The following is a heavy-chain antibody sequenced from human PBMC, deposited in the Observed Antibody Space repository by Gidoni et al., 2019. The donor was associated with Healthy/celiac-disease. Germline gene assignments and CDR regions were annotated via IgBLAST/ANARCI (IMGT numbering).Heavy chain of an antibody. CDR3: AKDQLGLLGY. CDR2: ISYDGSNK. D-gene: IGHD7-27*01. J-gene: IGHJ4*02. CDR1: GFTFSSYG. Sequence: QVQLVESGGGVVQPGRSLRLSCAASGFTFSSYGMHWVRQAPGKGLEWVAVISYDGSNKYYADSVKGRFTISRDNSKNTLYLQMNSLRAEDTAVYYCAKDQLGLLGYWGQGTLVTVSS. V-gene: IGHV3-30*18.